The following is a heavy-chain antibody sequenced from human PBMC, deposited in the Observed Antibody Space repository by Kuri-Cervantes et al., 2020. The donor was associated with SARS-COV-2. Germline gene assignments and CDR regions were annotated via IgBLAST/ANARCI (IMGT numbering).Heavy chain of an antibody. J-gene: IGHJ4*02. V-gene: IGHV4-39*07. CDR1: GASISSSTYY. Sequence: GSLRLSCTVSGASISSSTYYWGWIRQSPGKGLEWLGSIYESGDTYYSSSLKSRLSLSVDTSKNQFSLKLSSVTAADTAVYYCARGPSRGCSGGSCYWFYFDYWGQGTLVTVSS. D-gene: IGHD2-15*01. CDR2: IYESGDT. CDR3: ARGPSRGCSGGSCYWFYFDY.